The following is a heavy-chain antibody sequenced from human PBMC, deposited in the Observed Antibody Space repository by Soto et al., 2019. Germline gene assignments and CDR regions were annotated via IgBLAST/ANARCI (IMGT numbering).Heavy chain of an antibody. CDR3: EKGPCIAVAGDFDY. CDR2: ISGSGGST. V-gene: IGHV3-23*01. J-gene: IGHJ4*02. D-gene: IGHD6-19*01. Sequence: GGSLRLSCAASGFTFSSYAMSLVRQAPGKGLEWVSAISGSGGSTYYADSVKVRFTNSRDNSKNTLYLQMNSLRAADTAVYYWEKGPCIAVAGDFDYWGQGTLVTVSS. CDR1: GFTFSSYA.